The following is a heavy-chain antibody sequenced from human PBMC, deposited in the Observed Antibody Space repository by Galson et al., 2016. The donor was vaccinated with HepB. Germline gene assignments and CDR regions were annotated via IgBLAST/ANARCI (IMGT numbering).Heavy chain of an antibody. D-gene: IGHD6-13*01. CDR3: ASHPRGSSSWYSYYYGMDV. Sequence: TLSLTCTVSGDSISSGDYYWSWIRQPPGRGLEWIGYIYYTGHTYYNPSLKSRVIMSVDTSKNQFSLKLSSVTAADTAVYYCASHPRGSSSWYSYYYGMDVWGKGTTVTVSS. CDR2: IYYTGHT. J-gene: IGHJ6*04. V-gene: IGHV4-30-4*01. CDR1: GDSISSGDYY.